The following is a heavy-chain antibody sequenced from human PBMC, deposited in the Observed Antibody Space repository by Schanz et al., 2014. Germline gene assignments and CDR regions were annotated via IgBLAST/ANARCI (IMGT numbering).Heavy chain of an antibody. CDR1: GFSFSDSF. Sequence: QVQLVESGGGLVKPGGSLRLSCAASGFSFSDSFMSWIRQTPEKGLEWVSTIGTSDGTNYAESVRGRFTISRANSKNTLYLQMNSLRAEDTAVYYCAKARFGEFSAFDIWGQGTMVTFSS. V-gene: IGHV3-11*05. CDR2: IGTSDGT. CDR3: AKARFGEFSAFDI. J-gene: IGHJ3*02. D-gene: IGHD3-10*01.